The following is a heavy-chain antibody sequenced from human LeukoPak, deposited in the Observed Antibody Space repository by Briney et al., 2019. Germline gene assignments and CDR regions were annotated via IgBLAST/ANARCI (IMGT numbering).Heavy chain of an antibody. CDR1: GGSISSYY. D-gene: IGHD6-25*01. J-gene: IGHJ5*02. V-gene: IGHV4-4*07. Sequence: SETLSLTCTVSGGSISSYYWTWIRQSAGKGLEWIGRIDTSGSTNYNPSLRSRVTMSVNTSKNQFSLNLTSVTAADTAVYSCAREGGDPRWLDPWGQGTLVTVSS. CDR3: AREGGDPRWLDP. CDR2: IDTSGST.